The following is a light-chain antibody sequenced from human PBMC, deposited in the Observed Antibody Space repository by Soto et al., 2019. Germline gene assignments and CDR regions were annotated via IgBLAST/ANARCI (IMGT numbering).Light chain of an antibody. Sequence: QSALTQPASVSGSPGQSITISCTGTSSDVGGYNSVSWYRQHPGKAPKLMISGVSNRPSGISNRFSGSKSGNTASLTISGLQAEDEADYYCSSYTSLSSYVFGTGTKVTVL. J-gene: IGLJ1*01. CDR3: SSYTSLSSYV. V-gene: IGLV2-14*01. CDR2: GVS. CDR1: SSDVGGYNS.